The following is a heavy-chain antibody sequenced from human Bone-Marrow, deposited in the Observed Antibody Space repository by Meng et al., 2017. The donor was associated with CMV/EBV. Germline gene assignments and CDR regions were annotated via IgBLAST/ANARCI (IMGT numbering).Heavy chain of an antibody. J-gene: IGHJ6*02. CDR3: ARDGRWVPAATMGYYYYGMDV. CDR2: INHSGST. Sequence: SETLSLTCAVYGGSFSGYYWSWIRQPPGKGLEWIGEINHSGSTNYNPSLKSRVTISVDTSKNQFSLKLSSVTAADTAVYYCARDGRWVPAATMGYYYYGMDVWGQGTTVTVSS. CDR1: GGSFSGYY. V-gene: IGHV4-34*01. D-gene: IGHD2-2*01.